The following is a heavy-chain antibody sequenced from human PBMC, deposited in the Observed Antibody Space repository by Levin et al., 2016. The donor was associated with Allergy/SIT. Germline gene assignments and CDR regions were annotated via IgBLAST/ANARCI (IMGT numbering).Heavy chain of an antibody. D-gene: IGHD2-15*01. Sequence: ASVKVSCKASGYTFTSYYVHWVRQAPGQGLEWMGIINPSGGTTSYAQKFQGRVTMTRDTSTSTVYMELSSLRSDDTAVYYCARGGHCSGGSCYPRSAFDIWGQGTMVTVSS. V-gene: IGHV1-46*01. J-gene: IGHJ3*02. CDR3: ARGGHCSGGSCYPRSAFDI. CDR2: INPSGGTT. CDR1: GYTFTSYY.